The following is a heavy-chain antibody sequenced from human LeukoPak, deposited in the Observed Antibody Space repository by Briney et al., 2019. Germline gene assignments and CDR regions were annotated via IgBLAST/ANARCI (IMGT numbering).Heavy chain of an antibody. CDR3: AKDLGIRMEYFQH. V-gene: IGHV3-30*18. CDR2: ISYDGSNK. J-gene: IGHJ1*01. CDR1: GFTFSSYG. Sequence: GGSLRLSCAASGFTFSSYGMHWVRQAPGKGLEWVAVISYDGSNKYYADSVKGRFTISRDNSKNTLYLQMNSLRAEDTAVYYCAKDLGIRMEYFQHWGQGTLVTVSS. D-gene: IGHD2-15*01.